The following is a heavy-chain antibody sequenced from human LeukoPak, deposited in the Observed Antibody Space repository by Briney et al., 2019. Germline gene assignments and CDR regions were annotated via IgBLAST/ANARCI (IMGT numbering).Heavy chain of an antibody. CDR1: GFTFTSSA. J-gene: IGHJ4*02. CDR3: AAAYYYYDSRPFDY. V-gene: IGHV1-58*02. Sequence: SVKVSCKASGFTFTSSAMQWVRQARGQRLEWIGWIVVGSGNTNYAQKFQERVTITGDMSTSTAYMELSSLRSEDTAVYYCAAAYYYYDSRPFDYWGQGTLVTVSS. D-gene: IGHD3-22*01. CDR2: IVVGSGNT.